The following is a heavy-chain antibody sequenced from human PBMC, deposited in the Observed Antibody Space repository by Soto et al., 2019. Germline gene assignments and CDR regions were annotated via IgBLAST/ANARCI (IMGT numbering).Heavy chain of an antibody. CDR2: IKSKTDGGTT. Sequence: EVQLVESGGGLVKPGGSLRLSCAASGFTFSNAWMSWVRQAPGKGPEWVGRIKSKTDGGTTDYAAPVKGRFTISRDDSKNTLYLQMNSLKTEDTAVYYCTTDEVAASLRYYGMDVWGQGTTVTVSS. J-gene: IGHJ6*02. CDR1: GFTFSNAW. V-gene: IGHV3-15*01. CDR3: TTDEVAASLRYYGMDV. D-gene: IGHD3-16*02.